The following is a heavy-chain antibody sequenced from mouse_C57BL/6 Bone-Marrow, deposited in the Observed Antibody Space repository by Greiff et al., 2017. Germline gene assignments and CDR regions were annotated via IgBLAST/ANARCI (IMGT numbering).Heavy chain of an antibody. CDR3: ARRGWDSFAY. Sequence: EVQLQQSGAELVKPGASVKLSCTASGYNIPDYYMHWVKQRTEQGLEWIGRIDPEDGDTKYDPKFQGKATLTADTSSNTAYLQLSSLTSEDSSVYECARRGWDSFAYWGQGTLVTVSA. CDR2: IDPEDGDT. CDR1: GYNIPDYY. J-gene: IGHJ3*01. V-gene: IGHV14-2*01. D-gene: IGHD4-1*01.